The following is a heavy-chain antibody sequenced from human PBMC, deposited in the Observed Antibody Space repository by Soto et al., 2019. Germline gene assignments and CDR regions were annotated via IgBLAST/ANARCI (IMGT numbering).Heavy chain of an antibody. CDR3: ATHTYCTNGLCFLPYYFDY. CDR1: GGSISSSSYY. V-gene: IGHV4-39*01. D-gene: IGHD2-8*01. CDR2: IYYSGST. J-gene: IGHJ4*01. Sequence: SETLSLTCTVSGGSISSSSYYWGWIRQPPGKGLEWIGSIYYSGSTYYNPSLKSRVTISVDTSKNQFSLKLSSVTAADTAVYYCATHTYCTNGLCFLPYYFDYSGHGTLLTVSS.